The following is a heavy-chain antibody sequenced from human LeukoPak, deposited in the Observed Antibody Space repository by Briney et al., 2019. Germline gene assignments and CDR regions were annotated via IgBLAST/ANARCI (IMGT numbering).Heavy chain of an antibody. CDR3: AKDPYLSAAGRGIDY. CDR1: GFTFSAYA. CDR2: IRGTGGIT. V-gene: IGHV3-23*01. Sequence: GGSLRLSCAASGFTFSAYAVSWVRQAPGKGLEWVSAIRGTGGITDYADSVKGRFTISRDNSKNTLYLQMNSLRAEDTAIYYCAKDPYLSAAGRGIDYWGQGTLVTVSS. D-gene: IGHD6-25*01. J-gene: IGHJ4*02.